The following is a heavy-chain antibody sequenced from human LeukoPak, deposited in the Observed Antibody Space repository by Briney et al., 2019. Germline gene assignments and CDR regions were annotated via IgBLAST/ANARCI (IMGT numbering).Heavy chain of an antibody. CDR3: AKGHSSGWYDSWFDP. Sequence: SETLSLTCTVSGGSISTYYWSWIRQSPGKGLEWIGYIYYDGSTNYNPSLKSRVTISLDMSKNQFSLKLSSVTAADTAVYYCAKGHSSGWYDSWFDPWGQGTLVTVSS. D-gene: IGHD6-19*01. J-gene: IGHJ5*02. CDR2: IYYDGST. V-gene: IGHV4-59*08. CDR1: GGSISTYY.